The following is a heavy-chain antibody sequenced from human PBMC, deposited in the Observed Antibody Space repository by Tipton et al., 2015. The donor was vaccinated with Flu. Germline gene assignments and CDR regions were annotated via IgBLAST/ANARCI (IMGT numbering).Heavy chain of an antibody. D-gene: IGHD6-19*01. J-gene: IGHJ3*02. V-gene: IGHV3-74*01. Sequence: SLRLSCAASGFTFSTYWMQWVRQAPGKGLVWVSRINTDGSGTSYADSVRGRFTISRDNAKNTLYLQMNSLRAEDTAVYYCARGGVAGGFDIWGQGTMVTVSS. CDR3: ARGGVAGGFDI. CDR2: INTDGSGT. CDR1: GFTFSTYW.